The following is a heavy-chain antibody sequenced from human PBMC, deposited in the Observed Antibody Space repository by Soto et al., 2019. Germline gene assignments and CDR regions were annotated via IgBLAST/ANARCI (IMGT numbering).Heavy chain of an antibody. CDR3: ARGVGFGYYYYHMDL. D-gene: IGHD3-10*01. V-gene: IGHV4-61*01. CDR1: GDSVTSVSDY. J-gene: IGHJ6*02. CDR2: IYYSGSA. Sequence: LSLTCTVSGDSVTSVSDYWSWIRQPPGKGLEWIGYIYYSGSADYNPSLGSRVTISIDTSKNQFSLKLTSVTAADTAVYYCARGVGFGYYYYHMDLWGQGTTVTVSS.